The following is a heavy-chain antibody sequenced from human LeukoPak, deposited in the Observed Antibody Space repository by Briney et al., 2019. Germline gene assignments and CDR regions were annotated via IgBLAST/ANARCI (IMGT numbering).Heavy chain of an antibody. CDR3: ARAPPPVWGSYRSPYYFDY. J-gene: IGHJ4*02. CDR1: GFTFSSYN. V-gene: IGHV3-21*06. CDR2: TTSSSSYI. D-gene: IGHD3-16*02. Sequence: GGSLRLPCAASGFTFSSYNMNWVRQAPGKGLEWVSSTTSSSSYIYYADSVKGRFTISRDNAKNSLYLQMNSLRAEDTAVYYCARAPPPVWGSYRSPYYFDYWGQGTLVTVSS.